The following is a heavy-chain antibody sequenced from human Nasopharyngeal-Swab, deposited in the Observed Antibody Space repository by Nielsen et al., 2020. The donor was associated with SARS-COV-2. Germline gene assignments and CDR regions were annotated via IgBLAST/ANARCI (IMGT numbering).Heavy chain of an antibody. CDR3: ARSGYSYGLPVGYFGH. V-gene: IGHV4-59*01. Sequence: SDTLSLTCSVSGGSISSYYWSWIRQRPGKGLEWLGYVFYSGTTNYNPSLKSRVSISVDTSRNQFSLKLRSMTAADTAVYYCARSGYSYGLPVGYFGHWGQGILVTVSS. CDR2: VFYSGTT. D-gene: IGHD5-18*01. J-gene: IGHJ4*02. CDR1: GGSISSYY.